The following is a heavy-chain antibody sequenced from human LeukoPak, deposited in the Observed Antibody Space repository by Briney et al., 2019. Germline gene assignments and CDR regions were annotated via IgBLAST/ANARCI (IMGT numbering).Heavy chain of an antibody. CDR1: GFTFSSNA. J-gene: IGHJ3*01. D-gene: IGHD2-21*02. V-gene: IGHV3-23*01. CDR3: AKVVLLLTASDAFDF. Sequence: GGSLRLSCAASGFTFSSNAMSWVRQAPGKGLEWVSTISGNYGSTYYADSVKGRFTISRDNFKDTVFLRMNSLKAEDTAVYYCAKVVLLLTASDAFDFWGQGTKVTVSS. CDR2: ISGNYGST.